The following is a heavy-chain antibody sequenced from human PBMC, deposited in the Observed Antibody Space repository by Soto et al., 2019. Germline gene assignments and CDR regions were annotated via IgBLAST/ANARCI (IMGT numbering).Heavy chain of an antibody. D-gene: IGHD2-15*01. Sequence: PGGSLRLSCAASGFTFSSYGMHWVRQAPGKGLEWVAVISYDGSNKYYADSVKGRFTISRDNSKNTLYLQMNSLRAEDTAVYYCAKDRCGSCYSGYYYYGMDVWGQGTTVTVSS. CDR3: AKDRCGSCYSGYYYYGMDV. V-gene: IGHV3-30*18. CDR1: GFTFSSYG. CDR2: ISYDGSNK. J-gene: IGHJ6*02.